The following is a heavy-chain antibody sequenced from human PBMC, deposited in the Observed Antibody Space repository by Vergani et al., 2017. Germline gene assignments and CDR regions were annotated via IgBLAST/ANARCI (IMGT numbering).Heavy chain of an antibody. D-gene: IGHD3-3*01. Sequence: QVQLVESGGGVVQPGRSLRLSCAASGFTFSSYGMHWVRQAPGKGLEWVAVISYDGSNKYYADSVKGRFTISRDNSKNTLYLQMNSLRAEDTAVYYCAKSEDDLINWFDPWGQGTLVTVSS. CDR2: ISYDGSNK. CDR1: GFTFSSYG. V-gene: IGHV3-30*18. CDR3: AKSEDDLINWFDP. J-gene: IGHJ5*02.